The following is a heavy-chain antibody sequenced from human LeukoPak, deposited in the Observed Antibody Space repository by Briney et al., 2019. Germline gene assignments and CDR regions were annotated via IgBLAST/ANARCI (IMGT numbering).Heavy chain of an antibody. V-gene: IGHV3-30-3*01. CDR1: GFTFSSYA. CDR2: ISYDGSNK. Sequence: SGGSLRLSCAASGFTFSSYAMHWVRQAPGKGLEWVAVISYDGSNKYYADSVKGRFTISRDNSKNTLYVEMNTLRAEDTAVYYCAKWGDYDILTGYYVSDFWGQGTLVTVSS. D-gene: IGHD3-9*01. CDR3: AKWGDYDILTGYYVSDF. J-gene: IGHJ4*02.